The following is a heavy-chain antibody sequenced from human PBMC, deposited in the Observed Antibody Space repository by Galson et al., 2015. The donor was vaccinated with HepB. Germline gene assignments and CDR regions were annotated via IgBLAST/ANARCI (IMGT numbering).Heavy chain of an antibody. Sequence: SVKVSCKASGGTFSSYAISWVRQAPGQGLEWMGRIIPILGIANYAQKFQGRVTITADKSTSTAYMELSSLRSEDTAVYYCARARRVVPAAMVWYFDYWGQGTLVTVSS. CDR3: ARARRVVPAAMVWYFDY. CDR2: IIPILGIA. D-gene: IGHD2-2*01. J-gene: IGHJ4*02. V-gene: IGHV1-69*04. CDR1: GGTFSSYA.